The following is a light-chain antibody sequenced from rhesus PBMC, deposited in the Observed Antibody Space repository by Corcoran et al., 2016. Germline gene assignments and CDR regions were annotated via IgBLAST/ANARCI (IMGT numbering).Light chain of an antibody. Sequence: DIQLTQSPSSLSASVGDRATITCRASQGISSYLVWYQQKSGKAPKLLIYDASNLQSGVPSRFSGSGSGTEFTLTISSLKPEDFATYYCQQRNTYPWTFGQGTKVESK. V-gene: IGKV1-38*01. CDR2: DAS. J-gene: IGKJ1*01. CDR1: QGISSY. CDR3: QQRNTYPWT.